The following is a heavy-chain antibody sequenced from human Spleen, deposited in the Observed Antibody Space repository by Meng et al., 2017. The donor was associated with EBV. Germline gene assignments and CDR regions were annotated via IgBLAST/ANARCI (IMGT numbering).Heavy chain of an antibody. CDR1: GASISSSNYY. D-gene: IGHD7-27*01. J-gene: IGHJ1*01. CDR2: IYYSGST. Sequence: QLELLACGPGLLNPSGALSRPCTVSGASISSSNYYWGWIRQPPGKGLEWIGSIYYSGSTFYNPSLTSRVTISVDTSKNHFSLKLSSVTAADTAVYYCARTPLYNWGAWGQGTLVTVSS. CDR3: ARTPLYNWGA. V-gene: IGHV4-39*02.